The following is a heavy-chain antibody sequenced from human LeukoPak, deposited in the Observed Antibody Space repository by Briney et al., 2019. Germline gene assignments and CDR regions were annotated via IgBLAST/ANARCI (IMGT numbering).Heavy chain of an antibody. CDR3: AKVPGARCSSTSCYITRAFDI. Sequence: PGGSLRLSCAASGFTFSSYAMSWVRQAPGKGLEWVSAISGSGGSTYYADSVKGRFTISRDNSKNTLYLQMNSLRAEDTAVYYCAKVPGARCSSTSCYITRAFDIWGQGTMVTVSS. CDR1: GFTFSSYA. J-gene: IGHJ3*02. CDR2: ISGSGGST. V-gene: IGHV3-23*01. D-gene: IGHD2-2*02.